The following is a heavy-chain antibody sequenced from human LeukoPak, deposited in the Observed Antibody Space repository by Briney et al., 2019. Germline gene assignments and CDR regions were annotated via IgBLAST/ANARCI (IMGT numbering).Heavy chain of an antibody. CDR1: GFTFDDYA. J-gene: IGHJ4*02. CDR3: ARAQSGGYYYDSSGYSFDY. CDR2: ISWNSGSI. V-gene: IGHV3-9*01. Sequence: PGRSLRLSCAASGFTFDDYAMHWVRQAPGKGLEWVSGISWNSGSIDYADSVKGRFTISRDNAKNSLYLQMNSLRAEDTAVYYCARAQSGGYYYDSSGYSFDYWGQGTLVTVSS. D-gene: IGHD3-22*01.